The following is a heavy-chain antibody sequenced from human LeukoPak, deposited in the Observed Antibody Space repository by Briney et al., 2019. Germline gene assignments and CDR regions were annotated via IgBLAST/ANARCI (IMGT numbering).Heavy chain of an antibody. J-gene: IGHJ5*02. V-gene: IGHV3-23*01. CDR3: AKTLGGDYLVPWFDP. CDR1: GFTFSSYA. Sequence: GGSLRLSRAGSGFTFSSYAMNWVRQTPGKGLEWVSAIGSSGGSTYYADSVKGRFGISRDNSKNTLFLQMNCLRAEDTAVYYCAKTLGGDYLVPWFDPWGQGTLVTVSS. CDR2: IGSSGGST. D-gene: IGHD2-21*02.